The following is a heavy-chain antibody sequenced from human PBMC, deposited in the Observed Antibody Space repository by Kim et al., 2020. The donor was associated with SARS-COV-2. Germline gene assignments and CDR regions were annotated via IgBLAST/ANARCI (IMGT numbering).Heavy chain of an antibody. CDR2: IYYSGST. Sequence: SETLSLTCTVSGGSISSSTYYWGWIRQPPGKGLEWIGTIYYSGSTYYNPSLKSRVTISVDTSKNQFFLKLSSVTATDTAVYYCGRSLAVRGEYHNWFDP. CDR1: GGSISSSTYY. CDR3: GRSLAVRGEYHNWFDP. J-gene: IGHJ5*02. V-gene: IGHV4-39*01. D-gene: IGHD6-6*01.